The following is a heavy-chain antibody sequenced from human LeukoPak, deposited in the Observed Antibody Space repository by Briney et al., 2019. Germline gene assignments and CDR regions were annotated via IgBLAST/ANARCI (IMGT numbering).Heavy chain of an antibody. D-gene: IGHD3-3*01. CDR1: GFTFSSYS. CDR2: ISGSGAGT. J-gene: IGHJ4*02. CDR3: AKDRLVWSGYFFPSDY. V-gene: IGHV3-23*04. Sequence: EVQLVESGGGLVKPGGSLRLSCAASGFTFSSYSMNWVRQAPGKGLEWVSGISGSGAGTYYADSVKGRFTVSRDNSKNTLYVQMHSLRAEDTAVYYCAKDRLVWSGYFFPSDYWGQGTLVTVSS.